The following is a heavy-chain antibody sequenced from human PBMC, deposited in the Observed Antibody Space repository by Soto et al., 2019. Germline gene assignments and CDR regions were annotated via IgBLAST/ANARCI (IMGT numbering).Heavy chain of an antibody. Sequence: SVKVSCKASGGTFSSYAISWVRQAPGQGLEWMGGIIPIFGTANYAQKFQGRVTITADKSTSTAYMELSSLRSEDTAVYYCARVGDCSSTSCYAWFDPWGQGTLVTVSS. J-gene: IGHJ5*02. D-gene: IGHD2-2*01. CDR3: ARVGDCSSTSCYAWFDP. CDR2: IIPIFGTA. V-gene: IGHV1-69*06. CDR1: GGTFSSYA.